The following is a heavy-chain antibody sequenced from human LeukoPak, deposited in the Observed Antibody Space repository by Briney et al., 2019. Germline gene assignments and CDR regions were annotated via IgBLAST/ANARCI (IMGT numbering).Heavy chain of an antibody. J-gene: IGHJ4*02. CDR3: AREGFLDDILTFFDY. D-gene: IGHD3/OR15-3a*01. V-gene: IGHV3-30*02. Sequence: GGSLRLSCAASGFTFSSYGMHWVRQAPGKGLEWVAFIRYDGSNKYYADSVKGRFTISRDNSKNTLYLQMNSLRAEDTAVYYCAREGFLDDILTFFDYWGQGTLVTVSS. CDR2: IRYDGSNK. CDR1: GFTFSSYG.